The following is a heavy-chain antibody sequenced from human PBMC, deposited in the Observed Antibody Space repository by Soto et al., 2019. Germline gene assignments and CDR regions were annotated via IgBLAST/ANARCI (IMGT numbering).Heavy chain of an antibody. J-gene: IGHJ4*02. Sequence: EVQLVESGGGLVQPGGSLRLSCAASGFTFSSFWMSWVRQAPGKGLEWVANIKHDGSEKYYVDSVKGRFTISRDKAKNSLYLEMNSLRADDTAVYYCARDWRRLEVRDFDSWGQGTLVTGSS. CDR2: IKHDGSEK. CDR1: GFTFSSFW. D-gene: IGHD2-2*01. CDR3: ARDWRRLEVRDFDS. V-gene: IGHV3-7*01.